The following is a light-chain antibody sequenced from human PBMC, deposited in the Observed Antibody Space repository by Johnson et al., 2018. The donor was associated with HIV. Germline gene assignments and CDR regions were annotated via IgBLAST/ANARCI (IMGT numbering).Light chain of an antibody. Sequence: QPVLTQPPSVSAAPGQKVTISCSGSSSNIGRNYVSWYQQLPGTAPKLLIFDNNKRPSGIPHRFSASKSGTSATLGITGLQTGDEADYYCGTWDSSLSAYVFGTGTKVTVL. J-gene: IGLJ1*01. CDR1: SSNIGRNY. CDR2: DNN. V-gene: IGLV1-51*01. CDR3: GTWDSSLSAYV.